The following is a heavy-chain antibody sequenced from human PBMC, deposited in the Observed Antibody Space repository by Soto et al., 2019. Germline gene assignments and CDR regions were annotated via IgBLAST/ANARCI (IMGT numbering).Heavy chain of an antibody. V-gene: IGHV3-15*01. CDR2: IKSKTDGGTT. Sequence: GGSLRLSCAASGFTFSNAWMSWVRQAPGKGLEWVGRIKSKTDGGTTDYAAPVKGRFTISRDDSKNTLYLQMNSLKTEDTAVYYCTTDYFGVVIPSFVYMDVWVKGTTVTVSS. D-gene: IGHD3-3*01. CDR1: GFTFSNAW. J-gene: IGHJ6*03. CDR3: TTDYFGVVIPSFVYMDV.